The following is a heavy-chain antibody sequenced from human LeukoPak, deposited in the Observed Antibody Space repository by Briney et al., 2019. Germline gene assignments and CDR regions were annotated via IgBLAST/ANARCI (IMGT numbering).Heavy chain of an antibody. V-gene: IGHV3-21*01. J-gene: IGHJ4*02. D-gene: IGHD3-10*01. CDR1: GFTFSSYE. CDR2: ISSSRSSI. CDR3: AKSFWWFGEFSPFDY. Sequence: GGSLRLSCAASGFTFSSYEMNWVRQAPGKGLEWVSSISSSRSSIYYADSMKGRFTISRDNAKNSLYLQMNSLRAEDTAVYYCAKSFWWFGEFSPFDYWGQGTLVTVSS.